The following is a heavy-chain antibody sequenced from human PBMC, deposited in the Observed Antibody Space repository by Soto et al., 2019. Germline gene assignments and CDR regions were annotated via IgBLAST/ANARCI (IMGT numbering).Heavy chain of an antibody. D-gene: IGHD4-17*01. Sequence: QVQLVEAGGGLVKPGGSLRLSCAASEFTFSDYYMTWIRQAPGKGLEWVSYISNSGSTIYYADSVKGQFTISRDNAKNSLYVQMNGLRAEDTAVYYCARGLAYGDYGWLDRWGQGTLVTVSP. J-gene: IGHJ5*02. CDR1: EFTFSDYY. CDR2: ISNSGSTI. CDR3: ARGLAYGDYGWLDR. V-gene: IGHV3-11*01.